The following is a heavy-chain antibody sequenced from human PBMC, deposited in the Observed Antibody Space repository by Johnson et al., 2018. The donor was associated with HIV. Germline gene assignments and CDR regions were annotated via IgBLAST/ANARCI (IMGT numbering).Heavy chain of an antibody. CDR1: AFTFSSYA. CDR2: ISYDGSNK. CDR3: ARDNWNEDI. Sequence: QEKLVESGGGVVQRWRSLRLSCVGSAFTFSSYAMHWVRQAPGKGLEWVAVISYDGSNKFYADSVKGRFTISRDNSKNTLYLQMNSLRAEDTAVYYCARDNWNEDIWGQGTMVTVSS. V-gene: IGHV3-30-3*01. J-gene: IGHJ3*02. D-gene: IGHD1-20*01.